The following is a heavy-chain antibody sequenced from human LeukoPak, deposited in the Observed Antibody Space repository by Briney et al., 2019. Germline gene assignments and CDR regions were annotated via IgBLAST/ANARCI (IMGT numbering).Heavy chain of an antibody. CDR2: INPNSGGT. CDR1: GYTFTSYA. CDR3: ARIPPGYYYYMDV. Sequence: GASVKVSCKASGYTFTSYAMNWVRQAPGQGLEWMGWINPNSGGTNFAQKFLGRVTMTRDTSISTAYMELSRLRSDDTAIYYCARIPPGYYYYMDVWGKGTTVTVSS. V-gene: IGHV1-2*02. J-gene: IGHJ6*03. D-gene: IGHD2-2*02.